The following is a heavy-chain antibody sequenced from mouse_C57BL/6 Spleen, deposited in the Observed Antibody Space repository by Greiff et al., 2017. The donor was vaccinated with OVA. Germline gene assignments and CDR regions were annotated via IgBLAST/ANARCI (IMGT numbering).Heavy chain of an antibody. D-gene: IGHD3-2*02. Sequence: HVQLQPPWAELVKPGASVKLSCKASGYTFTSSWMQWVKQRPGQGLEWIGEIDPSDSYTNYTQKFKGKATLTVDTATRKAYMQLSSLTSEDSAVNYCARSRAAQAKDFPYYCDYWGKGTTLTVSS. V-gene: IGHV1-50*01. CDR1: GYTFTSSW. CDR2: IDPSDSYT. CDR3: ARSRAAQAKDFPYYCDY. J-gene: IGHJ2*01.